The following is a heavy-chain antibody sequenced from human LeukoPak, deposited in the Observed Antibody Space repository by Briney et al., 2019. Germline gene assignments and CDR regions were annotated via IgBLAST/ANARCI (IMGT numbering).Heavy chain of an antibody. V-gene: IGHV4-4*02. CDR1: GGSISSSNW. J-gene: IGHJ6*02. Sequence: SETLSLTCAVSGGSISSSNWWSWVRQPPGKGLEWIGEIYHSGSTNYNPSLKSRVTISVDKSKNQFSLKLSSVTAADTAVYYCARDLLVYDTLTDYYYYGMDVWGQGTTVTVSS. CDR3: ARDLLVYDTLTDYYYYGMDV. CDR2: IYHSGST. D-gene: IGHD3-9*01.